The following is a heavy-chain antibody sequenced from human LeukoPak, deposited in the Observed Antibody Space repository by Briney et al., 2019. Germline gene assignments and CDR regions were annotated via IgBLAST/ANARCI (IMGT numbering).Heavy chain of an antibody. D-gene: IGHD6-19*01. V-gene: IGHV3-21*01. CDR3: ARDRAVAAYRSGYYYYYGMDV. CDR2: ISSSSSYI. CDR1: GFTFSSYS. J-gene: IGHJ6*02. Sequence: GGSLRLSCAASGFTFSSYSMNWVRQAPGKGLEWVSSISSSSSYIYYAASVNGRFTISRNNAKNSLYLQMNSLRAEDTAVYYCARDRAVAAYRSGYYYYYGMDVWGQGTTVTVSS.